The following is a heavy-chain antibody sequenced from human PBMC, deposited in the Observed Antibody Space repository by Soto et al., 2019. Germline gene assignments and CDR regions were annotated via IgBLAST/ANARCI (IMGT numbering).Heavy chain of an antibody. Sequence: GESLKISCAASGFTFSSYAMSWVRQAPGKGLEWVSAISGSGGSTYYADSVKGRFTISRDNSKNTLYLQMNSLRAEDTAVYYCAKGPYDFWSGYYFDIWGQGTMVTVSS. V-gene: IGHV3-23*01. CDR2: ISGSGGST. D-gene: IGHD3-3*01. CDR3: AKGPYDFWSGYYFDI. CDR1: GFTFSSYA. J-gene: IGHJ3*02.